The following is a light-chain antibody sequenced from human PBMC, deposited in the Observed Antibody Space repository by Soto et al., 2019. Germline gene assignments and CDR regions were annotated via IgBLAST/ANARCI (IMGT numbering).Light chain of an antibody. V-gene: IGLV3-21*02. CDR2: DDS. Sequence: SYELPQPPSVSVAPGQTARITRGGNNIGSKSVHWYQQKPGQAPVLVVYDDSDRPSGIPERFSGSNSGNTATLTISRVEAGDEADYYCQVWDSSSDHPGVFGTGTKLPVL. CDR1: NIGSKS. CDR3: QVWDSSSDHPGV. J-gene: IGLJ1*01.